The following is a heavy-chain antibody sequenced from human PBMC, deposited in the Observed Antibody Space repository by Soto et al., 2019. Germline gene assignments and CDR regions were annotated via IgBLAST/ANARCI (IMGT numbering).Heavy chain of an antibody. J-gene: IGHJ4*02. V-gene: IGHV3-23*01. CDR1: GFSFSSYS. CDR2: ISGSGDAK. D-gene: IGHD3-22*01. CDR3: AKDFDSDETSHGPNDY. Sequence: EVHLLESGGGLVQPGESLRLSCVASGFSFSSYSMSWVRQAPGKGLEWASIISGSGDAKYYADSVKGPFTISRDNSKNTMYLQMDSLRAEDTAVYYCAKDFDSDETSHGPNDYWGQGTLVTVSS.